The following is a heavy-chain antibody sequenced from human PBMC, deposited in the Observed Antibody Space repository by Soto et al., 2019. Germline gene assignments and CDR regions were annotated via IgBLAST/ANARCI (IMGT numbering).Heavy chain of an antibody. D-gene: IGHD6-13*01. CDR2: ISSSGSTI. J-gene: IGHJ6*02. Sequence: VQLVESGGGLVQPGGSLRLSCAASGFTFSSYEMNWVRQAPGKGLEWVSYISSSGSTIYYADSVKGRFTISRDNAKNSLYLQMNSLRAEDTAVYYCAMPYSSSWYAKPREYYGMDVWGQGTTVTVSS. CDR1: GFTFSSYE. V-gene: IGHV3-48*03. CDR3: AMPYSSSWYAKPREYYGMDV.